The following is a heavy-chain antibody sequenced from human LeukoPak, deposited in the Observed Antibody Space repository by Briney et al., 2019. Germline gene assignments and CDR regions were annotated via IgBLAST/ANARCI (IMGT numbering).Heavy chain of an antibody. D-gene: IGHD2-15*01. CDR2: ISSSTSYI. CDR3: TTDVASLFDCSGGSCYRVDY. V-gene: IGHV3-21*03. CDR1: GFTFSSYS. Sequence: GGSLRLSCAASGFTFSSYSMNWIRQAPGKGLEWVSSISSSTSYIYYADSVKGRFTISKDNAKNSLYLQMNSLKTEDTAVYYCTTDVASLFDCSGGSCYRVDYWGQGTLVTVSS. J-gene: IGHJ4*02.